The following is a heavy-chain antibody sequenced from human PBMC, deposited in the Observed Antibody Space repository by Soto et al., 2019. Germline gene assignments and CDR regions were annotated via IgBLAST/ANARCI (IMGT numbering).Heavy chain of an antibody. Sequence: EVQLVESGGGLVQPGRSLRLSCAASGFTFDDYAMHWVRQGPGKGLEGVSSISWISGSIGYAVSVKGRFTISRDNAKNSLYLQMNSLRAEDPALYYCAKSVATGNDYYYYYIDVWGKGTTVTVSS. D-gene: IGHD5-12*01. J-gene: IGHJ6*03. CDR3: AKSVATGNDYYYYYIDV. CDR2: ISWISGSI. V-gene: IGHV3-9*01. CDR1: GFTFDDYA.